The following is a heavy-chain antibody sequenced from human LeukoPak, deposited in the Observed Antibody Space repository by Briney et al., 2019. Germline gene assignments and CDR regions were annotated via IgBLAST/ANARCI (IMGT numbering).Heavy chain of an antibody. CDR2: IYHSGST. V-gene: IGHV4-38-2*01. D-gene: IGHD5-18*01. CDR3: ARRGSYGSFDY. CDR1: GYSISSGYY. J-gene: IGHJ4*02. Sequence: SETLSLTCAVSGYSISSGYYWGWIRQPPGKGLEWIGSIYHSGSTYYNPSLKGRVTISVDTSKNQFSLKLSSVTAADTAVYYCARRGSYGSFDYWGQGTLVTVSS.